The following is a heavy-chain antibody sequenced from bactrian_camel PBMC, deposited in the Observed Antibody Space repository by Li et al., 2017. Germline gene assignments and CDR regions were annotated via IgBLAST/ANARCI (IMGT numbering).Heavy chain of an antibody. CDR3: ASVPLVVTCSPRGVQYSY. CDR2: ISSDGTT. Sequence: HVQMVESGGGSVQAGGSLRLSCAASGLTYTKTCLGWFRQAPGKGLEWVSTISSDGTTSYADSVKGRFTISQDNAKNTVYLQMNSLKPEDTAMYYCASVPLVVTCSPRGVQYSYWGQGTQVTVS. V-gene: IGHV3S26*01. CDR1: GLTYTKTC. D-gene: IGHD2*01. J-gene: IGHJ4*01.